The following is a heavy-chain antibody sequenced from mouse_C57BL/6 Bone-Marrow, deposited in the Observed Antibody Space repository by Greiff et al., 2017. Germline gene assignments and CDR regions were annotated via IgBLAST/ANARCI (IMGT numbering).Heavy chain of an antibody. V-gene: IGHV1-85*01. D-gene: IGHD1-1*01. CDR3: AREDYYGSSSWFAY. J-gene: IGHJ3*01. CDR1: GYTFTSYD. CDR2: IYPRDGST. Sequence: VKLMESGPELVKPGASVKLSCKASGYTFTSYDINWVKQRPGQGLEWIGWIYPRDGSTKYNEKFKGKATLTVDTSSSTAYMELHSLTSEDSAVYFCAREDYYGSSSWFAYWGQGTLVTVSA.